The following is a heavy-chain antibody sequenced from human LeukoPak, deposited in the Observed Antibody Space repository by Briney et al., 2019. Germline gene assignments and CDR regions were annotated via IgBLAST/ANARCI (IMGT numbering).Heavy chain of an antibody. CDR1: GFTFSSYS. D-gene: IGHD5-12*01. J-gene: IGHJ4*02. CDR2: ISSSSSYI. Sequence: GGSLRLSGAASGFTFSSYSMNWVRQAPGKGREWVSSISSSSSYIYYADSVKGRFTISRANAKNSLYLQMNRLRAEDTAVYYCARSRDIVAPHDLPEFEYWGQRTLVTASS. V-gene: IGHV3-21*01. CDR3: ARSRDIVAPHDLPEFEY.